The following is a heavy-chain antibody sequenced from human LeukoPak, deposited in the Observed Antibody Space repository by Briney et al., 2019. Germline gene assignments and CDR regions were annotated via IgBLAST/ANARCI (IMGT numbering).Heavy chain of an antibody. CDR1: GFTFSSYG. Sequence: GGSLRLSCAASGFTFSSYGIHWIRQAPGKGLEWVAVIWYDGSDKYYADSVKGRFTISRDNSKNTLYLQMNSLRVEDTAVYYCATFDYWGQGTLVTVSS. V-gene: IGHV3-33*01. J-gene: IGHJ4*02. CDR2: IWYDGSDK. CDR3: ATFDY.